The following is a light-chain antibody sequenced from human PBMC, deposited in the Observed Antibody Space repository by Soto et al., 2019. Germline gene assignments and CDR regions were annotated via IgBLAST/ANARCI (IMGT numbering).Light chain of an antibody. CDR2: GAS. Sequence: EIVLTQSPGTLSLSPGERVTLSCRASQRVSGIYLAWYQQKPCQAPRLLISGASSRATGIPDRFSGSGSGTDFTLTITRLEPEDIAVYYCQHYDSSQWTFGQGTRVEIK. V-gene: IGKV3-20*01. CDR3: QHYDSSQWT. CDR1: QRVSGIY. J-gene: IGKJ1*01.